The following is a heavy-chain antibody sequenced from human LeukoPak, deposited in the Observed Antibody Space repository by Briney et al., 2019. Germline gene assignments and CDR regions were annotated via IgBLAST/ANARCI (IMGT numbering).Heavy chain of an antibody. CDR2: ISGSGGST. CDR1: GFTFTSYA. V-gene: IGHV3-23*01. CDR3: AKDLAFGVAH. D-gene: IGHD2-15*01. Sequence: GGSLRPSCAASGFTFTSYAMSWARQAPGKGLEWVSAISGSGGSTYYADSVKGRFTISRDNSKNTLYLQMNSLRAEDTAVYYCAKDLAFGVAHWGQGTLVTVSS. J-gene: IGHJ4*02.